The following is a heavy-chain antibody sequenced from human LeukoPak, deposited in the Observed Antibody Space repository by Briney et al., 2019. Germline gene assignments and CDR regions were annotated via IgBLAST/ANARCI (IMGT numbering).Heavy chain of an antibody. Sequence: GASVKVSCKAIGYNLRDYGITWVRQARGQGLEWMGWISGYNDNTNYAQKMQGRVTMTTDTSTGTVYMELSSLRSDDTAVYYCARDQRLEMATMKFDYWGQGTLVTVSS. D-gene: IGHD5-24*01. V-gene: IGHV1-18*01. J-gene: IGHJ4*02. CDR1: GYNLRDYG. CDR2: ISGYNDNT. CDR3: ARDQRLEMATMKFDY.